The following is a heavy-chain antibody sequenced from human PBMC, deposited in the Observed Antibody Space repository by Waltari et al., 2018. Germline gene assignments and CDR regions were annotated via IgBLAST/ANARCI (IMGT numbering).Heavy chain of an antibody. CDR3: ASRPSRGYSYGYAGGPVDY. D-gene: IGHD5-18*01. Sequence: QVQLQQWGAGMLKPSETLSLTCAVYGGSFSGYYWSWIRQPPGKGLEGIVEINHSGSTNYHPCRKSRVTISVDTYKNQFSLKLSSVTAADTAVYYCASRPSRGYSYGYAGGPVDYWGQGTLVTVSS. CDR1: GGSFSGYY. V-gene: IGHV4-34*01. J-gene: IGHJ4*02. CDR2: INHSGST.